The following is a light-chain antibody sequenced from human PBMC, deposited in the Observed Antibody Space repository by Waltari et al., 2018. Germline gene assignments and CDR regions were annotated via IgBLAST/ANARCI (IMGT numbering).Light chain of an antibody. Sequence: DIVMTQSPLSLPVSPGEPASISCRSSQSLLHSSGYTFLDWYLQKPGQSPQLLIYLVSNRASGVPDRFSGSGAGTDFTLKISRVEAEDVGVYCCMQARQTPWTFGQGTKVEIK. J-gene: IGKJ1*01. CDR2: LVS. CDR1: QSLLHSSGYTF. CDR3: MQARQTPWT. V-gene: IGKV2-28*01.